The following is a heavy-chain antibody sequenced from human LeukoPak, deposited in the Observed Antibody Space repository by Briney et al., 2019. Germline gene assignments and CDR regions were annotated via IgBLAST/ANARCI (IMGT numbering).Heavy chain of an antibody. Sequence: SETLSLTCAVYGGSFSGYYWSWIRQHPGKGLEWIGEINHSGSTNYNPSLKSRVTISVDTSKNQFSLKLSSVTAADTAVYYCARDITGTIFDYWGQGTLVTVSS. J-gene: IGHJ4*02. D-gene: IGHD1-20*01. CDR3: ARDITGTIFDY. CDR2: INHSGST. CDR1: GGSFSGYY. V-gene: IGHV4-34*01.